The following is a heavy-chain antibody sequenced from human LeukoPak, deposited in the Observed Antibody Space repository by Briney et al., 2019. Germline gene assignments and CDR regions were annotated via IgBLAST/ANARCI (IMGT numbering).Heavy chain of an antibody. V-gene: IGHV4-39*07. CDR1: GGSISSGSYY. CDR3: ARDWAAAGPDLAYYYYMDV. Sequence: SQTLSLTCTVSGGSISSGSYYWSWIRQPPGKGLEWIGEINHSGSTNYNPSLKSRVTISVDTSKNQFSLKLSSVTAADTAVYYCARDWAAAGPDLAYYYYMDVWGKGTTVTVSS. D-gene: IGHD6-13*01. CDR2: INHSGST. J-gene: IGHJ6*03.